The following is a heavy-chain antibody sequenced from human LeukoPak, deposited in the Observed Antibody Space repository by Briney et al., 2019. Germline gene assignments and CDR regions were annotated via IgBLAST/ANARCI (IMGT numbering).Heavy chain of an antibody. CDR3: ARDLRYRGSGWYPEKAYGMDV. CDR1: GYTFTGYY. CDR2: INPNSGGT. J-gene: IGHJ6*02. Sequence: GESLKISCKGSGYTFTGYYMHWVRRAPGQGLEWMGWINPNSGGTNYAQKFQGWVTMTRDTSISTAYMELSRLRSDDTAVYYCARDLRYRGSGWYPEKAYGMDVWGQGTTVTVSS. V-gene: IGHV1-2*04. D-gene: IGHD6-19*01.